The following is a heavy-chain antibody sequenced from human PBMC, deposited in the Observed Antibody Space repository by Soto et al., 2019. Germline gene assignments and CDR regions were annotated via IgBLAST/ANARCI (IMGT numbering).Heavy chain of an antibody. CDR1: GYTFTSYG. CDR2: ISAYNGNT. D-gene: IGHD3-9*01. J-gene: IGHJ3*02. V-gene: IGHV1-18*04. Sequence: AAVKVSCKASGYTFTSYGISWVRQAPGQGLEWMGWISAYNGNTNYAQKLQGRVTMTTDTSTSTAYMELRSLRSDDTAVYYCARGRYDILTGYPRDFDIWGQGTMVTVSS. CDR3: ARGRYDILTGYPRDFDI.